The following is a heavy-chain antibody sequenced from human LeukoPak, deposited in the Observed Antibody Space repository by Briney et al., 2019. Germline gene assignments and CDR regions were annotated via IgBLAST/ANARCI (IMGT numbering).Heavy chain of an antibody. V-gene: IGHV4-59*01. CDR1: GGSISSYY. J-gene: IGHJ4*02. CDR2: IYYSGST. CDR3: ATEAY. Sequence: SETLSLTCTVSGGSISSYYWSWIRQPPGKGLEWIGYIYYSGSTNHNPSLKSRVTISVDTSKNQFSLKLSSVTAADTAVYYCATEAYWGQGTLVTVSS.